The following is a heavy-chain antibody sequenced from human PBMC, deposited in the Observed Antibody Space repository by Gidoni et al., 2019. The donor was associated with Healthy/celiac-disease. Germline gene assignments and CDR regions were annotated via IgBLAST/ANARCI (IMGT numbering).Heavy chain of an antibody. CDR1: GGSISRSGYY. V-gene: IGHV4-39*01. CDR2: IYYSGST. J-gene: IGHJ4*02. D-gene: IGHD6-13*01. Sequence: QLQLQESGPGLVKPSETLSLTCTVSGGSISRSGYYGGWIRQPPGKGLEWLGSIYYSGSTYYNPSLKRRVTISVDTSKNQFSLKLSSGTGAETAVYYCARHLLVAAAGTEVYWGQGTLVTVSS. CDR3: ARHLLVAAAGTEVY.